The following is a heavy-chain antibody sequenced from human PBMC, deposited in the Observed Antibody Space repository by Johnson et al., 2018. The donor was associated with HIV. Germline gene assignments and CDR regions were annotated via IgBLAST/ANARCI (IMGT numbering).Heavy chain of an antibody. Sequence: QVQLVESGGGVVQPGRSLRLSCAASGFIFSSYGMHWVRQAPGKGLEWVAVIWYDGSNKYYADSVKGRFTISRDNAKNSLYLQMNSLRAEDTAVYYCARDGPAAHDAFDIWGQGTMVTVSS. CDR2: IWYDGSNK. D-gene: IGHD2-15*01. CDR3: ARDGPAAHDAFDI. J-gene: IGHJ3*02. CDR1: GFIFSSYG. V-gene: IGHV3-33*01.